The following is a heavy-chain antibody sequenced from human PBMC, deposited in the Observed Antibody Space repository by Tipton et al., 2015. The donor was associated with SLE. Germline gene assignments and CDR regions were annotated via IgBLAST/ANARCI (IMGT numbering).Heavy chain of an antibody. J-gene: IGHJ4*02. D-gene: IGHD3-10*01. CDR1: GGSISSHY. CDR2: IYYSGST. Sequence: TLSLTCTVSGGSISSHYWSWIRQPPGKGLEWIGYIYYSGSTNYNPSLTSRVTISVDTSKNQFSLKLSSVTAADTAVYYCARGVVQGVPFDYWGQGTLVTVSS. CDR3: ARGVVQGVPFDY. V-gene: IGHV4-59*08.